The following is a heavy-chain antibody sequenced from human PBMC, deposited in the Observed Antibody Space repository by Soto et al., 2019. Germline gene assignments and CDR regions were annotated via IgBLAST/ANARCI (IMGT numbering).Heavy chain of an antibody. D-gene: IGHD3-9*01. V-gene: IGHV1-24*01. Sequence: ASVKVSCKVSGYTLTELSMHWVRQAPGKGLEWMGGFDPEDGETIYAQKFQGRVTMTEDTSTDTAYMELSSLRAEDTAVYYCATATGGRYFDWPMGAGDYWGQGTLVTVSS. J-gene: IGHJ4*02. CDR1: GYTLTELS. CDR3: ATATGGRYFDWPMGAGDY. CDR2: FDPEDGET.